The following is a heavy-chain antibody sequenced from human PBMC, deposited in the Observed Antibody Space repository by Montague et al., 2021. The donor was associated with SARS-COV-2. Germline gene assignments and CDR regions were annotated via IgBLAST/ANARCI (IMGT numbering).Heavy chain of an antibody. V-gene: IGHV4-59*11. CDR2: VYYRGST. CDR1: GGSINSHY. Sequence: SETLSLTCTVSGGSINSHYWSWIRQSPGQGPEWIGYVYYRGSTKYNPSLKSRVTISVETSKNQFYLKLTSVTAADAAVYYCARANLVTFGGVIDLFEHWGQGSLVTVSS. CDR3: ARANLVTFGGVIDLFEH. J-gene: IGHJ4*02. D-gene: IGHD3-16*02.